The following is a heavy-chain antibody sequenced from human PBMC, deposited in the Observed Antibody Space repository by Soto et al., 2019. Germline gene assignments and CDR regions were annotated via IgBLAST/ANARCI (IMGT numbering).Heavy chain of an antibody. CDR1: GYSFTSYG. D-gene: IGHD2-15*01. CDR2: ISAYNGNT. V-gene: IGHV1-18*01. Sequence: ASLTVSCKAGGYSFTSYGISWGRQARIQVLEWMGWISAYNGNTNYAQKLQGRVTMTTDTSTSTAYMELGSLRSDDTAVYYCARDFQGMEDIVVVVPGYWGQGTLVTVSS. CDR3: ARDFQGMEDIVVVVPGY. J-gene: IGHJ4*02.